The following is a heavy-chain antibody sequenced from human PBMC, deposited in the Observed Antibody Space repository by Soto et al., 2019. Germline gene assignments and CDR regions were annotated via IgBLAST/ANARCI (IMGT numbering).Heavy chain of an antibody. Sequence: SETLSLTCTVSGGSVSSGSYYWSWIRQPPGKGLECIGYIYYSGSTNYNPSLKSRVTISVDTSKNQFSLKLSSVTAADTAGYYCARVSSSWGLVNYSAYWGQGTLVTVS. CDR1: GGSVSSGSYY. V-gene: IGHV4-61*01. CDR3: ARVSSSWGLVNYSAY. CDR2: IYYSGST. D-gene: IGHD6-13*01. J-gene: IGHJ4*02.